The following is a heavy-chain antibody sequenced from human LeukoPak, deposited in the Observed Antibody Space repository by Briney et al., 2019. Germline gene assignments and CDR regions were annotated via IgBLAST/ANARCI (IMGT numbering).Heavy chain of an antibody. CDR1: GYTFTAYY. Sequence: ASVKVSCKASGYTFTAYYITWVRQAPGQGLEWMGWINPNSGVTNYAQKFQGRVTMTRDSAISTAYMELSGLRSDDTAVYYCAKYHTVRSLDVWGQGTTVTISS. V-gene: IGHV1-2*02. J-gene: IGHJ6*02. CDR3: AKYHTVRSLDV. CDR2: INPNSGVT. D-gene: IGHD6-6*01.